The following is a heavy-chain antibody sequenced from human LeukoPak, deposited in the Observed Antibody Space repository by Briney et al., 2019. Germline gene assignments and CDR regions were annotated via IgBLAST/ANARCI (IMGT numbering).Heavy chain of an antibody. CDR2: INPSGGST. J-gene: IGHJ4*02. V-gene: IGHV1-46*01. CDR3: ARGGIAVPFDY. Sequence: GASVKVSCKASGYTFTGYYMHWVRQAPGQGLEWMGIINPSGGSTSYAQKFQGRVTMTRDMSTSTVYMELSSLRSEDTAVYYCARGGIAVPFDYWGQGTLVTVSS. D-gene: IGHD6-19*01. CDR1: GYTFTGYY.